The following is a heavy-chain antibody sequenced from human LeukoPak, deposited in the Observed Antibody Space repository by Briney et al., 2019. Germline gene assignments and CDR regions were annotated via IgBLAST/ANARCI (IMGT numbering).Heavy chain of an antibody. CDR1: GFTFSNSA. CDR3: ARVIKVLWFGEPYNWFDP. Sequence: ASVKVSCKASGFTFSNSAMQWVRQARGQRLEWIGWIIVGSGKTHYAQNIQERVTITRDMSTNTAYMELSSLRSEDTAVYYCARVIKVLWFGEPYNWFDPWGQGTLVTVSS. J-gene: IGHJ5*02. V-gene: IGHV1-58*02. CDR2: IIVGSGKT. D-gene: IGHD3-10*01.